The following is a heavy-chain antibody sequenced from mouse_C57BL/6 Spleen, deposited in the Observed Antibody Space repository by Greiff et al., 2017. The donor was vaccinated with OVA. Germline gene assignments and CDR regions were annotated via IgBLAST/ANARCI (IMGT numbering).Heavy chain of an antibody. CDR3: ARGGTTVVADYFDY. CDR2: ISSGGSYT. J-gene: IGHJ2*01. Sequence: EVMLVESGGDLVKPGGSLKLSCAASGFTFSSYGMSWVRQTPDKRLEWVATISSGGSYTYYPDSVKGRFTISRDNAKNTLYLQMSSLKSEDTAMYYCARGGTTVVADYFDYWGQGTTLTVSS. CDR1: GFTFSSYG. D-gene: IGHD1-1*01. V-gene: IGHV5-6*01.